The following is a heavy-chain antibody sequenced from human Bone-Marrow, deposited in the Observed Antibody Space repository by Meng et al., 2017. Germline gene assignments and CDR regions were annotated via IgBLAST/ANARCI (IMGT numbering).Heavy chain of an antibody. CDR2: ILYDGSNK. Sequence: QVEWVERGGGVVLLGRSLSLSCAAFGFTFSSDGMHWFRQAPGKGLEWVAVILYDGSNKYYADSVKGRFTISRDNSKNTLYLQMNSLRAEDTAVYYCARAASFDYWGQGTLVTVSS. V-gene: IGHV3-33*01. J-gene: IGHJ4*02. CDR3: ARAASFDY. CDR1: GFTFSSDG.